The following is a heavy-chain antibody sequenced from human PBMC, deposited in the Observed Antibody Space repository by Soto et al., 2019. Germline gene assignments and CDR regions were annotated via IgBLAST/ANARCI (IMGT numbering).Heavy chain of an antibody. D-gene: IGHD1-1*01. CDR2: IYATGST. CDR1: GAPLAGYY. CDR3: VRDGTKNLRDWFDP. J-gene: IGHJ5*02. V-gene: IGHV4-4*07. Sequence: ASETLSLTCNVSGAPLAGYYWSWIRQPPGKGLEWIGRIYATGSTDYNPSLKSRLTMSVDMSKKQFSLTLRSVTAADTAMYYCVRDGTKNLRDWFDPWGQGSLVTVSS.